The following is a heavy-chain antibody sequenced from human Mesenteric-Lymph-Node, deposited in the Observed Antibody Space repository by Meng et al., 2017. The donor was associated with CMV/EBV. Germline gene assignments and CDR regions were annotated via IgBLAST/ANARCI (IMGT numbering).Heavy chain of an antibody. CDR1: GFTFSNYV. V-gene: IGHV3-48*01. D-gene: IGHD1-26*01. CDR2: ISGSGNTI. CDR3: AGKWEPAYYKGLDV. J-gene: IGHJ6*02. Sequence: GGSLRLSCAASGFTFSNYVMTWVRQAPGKGLEWVSYISGSGNTIYYADSVKGRFTISKDNGGNSLYLQMNGLRLEDTAVYYCAGKWEPAYYKGLDVWGQGTTVTVSS.